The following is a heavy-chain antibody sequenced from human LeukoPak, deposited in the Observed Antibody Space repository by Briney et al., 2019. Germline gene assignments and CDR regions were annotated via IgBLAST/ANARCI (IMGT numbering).Heavy chain of an antibody. V-gene: IGHV3-48*01. J-gene: IGHJ4*02. D-gene: IGHD3-16*01. CDR3: GREGGGYYFDY. CDR1: GFTFSSYI. Sequence: GGSLRLSCAASGFTFSSYIMNWVRQAPGKGLEWVSYISSSSSTIYYVDSVKGRVTISRDNAKNSLYLQMNSLRAEDTAVYYCGREGGGYYFDYWGQGTLVTVSS. CDR2: ISSSSSTI.